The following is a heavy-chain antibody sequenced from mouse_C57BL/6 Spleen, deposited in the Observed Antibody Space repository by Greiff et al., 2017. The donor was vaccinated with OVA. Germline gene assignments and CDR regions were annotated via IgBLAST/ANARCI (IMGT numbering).Heavy chain of an antibody. V-gene: IGHV1-53*01. CDR1: GYTFTSYW. J-gene: IGHJ2*01. CDR3: ARGAITTVVVDY. CDR2: INPSNGGT. Sequence: QVQLQQPGPELVKPGASVKLSCKASGYTFTSYWMHWVKQRPGQGLEWIGNINPSNGGTNYNEKFKSKATLTVDKSSSTAYMQLSSLTSEDSAVYYCARGAITTVVVDYWGQGTTLTVSS. D-gene: IGHD1-1*01.